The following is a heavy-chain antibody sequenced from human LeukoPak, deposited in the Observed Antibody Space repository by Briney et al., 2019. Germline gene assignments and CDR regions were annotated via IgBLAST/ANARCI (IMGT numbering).Heavy chain of an antibody. V-gene: IGHV4-34*01. CDR3: ARALRWQTTFDY. D-gene: IGHD4-23*01. Sequence: SETLSLTCAVYGGSFSGYYWSWIRQPPGKGLEWIGEINHSGSTNYNPSLKSRVTISVDTSKNQFSLKLSSVTAADTAVHYCARALRWQTTFDYWGQGTLVTVSS. CDR1: GGSFSGYY. J-gene: IGHJ4*02. CDR2: INHSGST.